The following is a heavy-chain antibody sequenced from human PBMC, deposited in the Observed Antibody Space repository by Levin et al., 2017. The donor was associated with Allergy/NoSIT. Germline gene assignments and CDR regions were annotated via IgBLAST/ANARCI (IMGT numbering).Heavy chain of an antibody. CDR2: ISSSSSYI. J-gene: IGHJ6*02. CDR1: GFTFSSYS. CDR3: ARASGYSYGLSYYYYGMDV. V-gene: IGHV3-21*01. Sequence: GGSLRLSCAASGFTFSSYSMNLVRQAPGKGLEWVSSISSSSSYIYYADSVKGRFTISRDNAKNSLYLQMNSLRAEDTAVYYCARASGYSYGLSYYYYGMDVWGQGTTVTVSS. D-gene: IGHD5-18*01.